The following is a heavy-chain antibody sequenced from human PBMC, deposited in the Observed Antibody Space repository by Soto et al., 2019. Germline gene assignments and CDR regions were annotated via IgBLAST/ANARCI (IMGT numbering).Heavy chain of an antibody. J-gene: IGHJ3*02. CDR2: IYYSGDT. CDR3: ARDRNKLWKNDAFDI. CDR1: GDSLNSYY. D-gene: IGHD1-1*01. V-gene: IGHV4-59*01. Sequence: QVQLQELGPGLVKPSETLSLTCSVSGDSLNSYYWSWIRQSPGKGLEWLGYIYYSGDTKYNPSLQSRISISVDTTENQFSLRLSSVTAADTAVYFCARDRNKLWKNDAFDIWGQGTMVTVSS.